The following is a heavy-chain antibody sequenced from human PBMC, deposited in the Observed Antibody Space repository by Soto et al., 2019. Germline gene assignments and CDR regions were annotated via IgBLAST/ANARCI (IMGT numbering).Heavy chain of an antibody. Sequence: PSETLSLTCAVHGGSFSGFYWSWIRQPPGKGLEWIGEINHSGSTNYNPSLKSRVTISVDTSKNQFSLKLSSVTAADTAVYYCARSYGEPYFDYWGQGTLVTVSS. V-gene: IGHV4-34*01. CDR3: ARSYGEPYFDY. CDR1: GGSFSGFY. J-gene: IGHJ4*02. CDR2: INHSGST. D-gene: IGHD4-17*01.